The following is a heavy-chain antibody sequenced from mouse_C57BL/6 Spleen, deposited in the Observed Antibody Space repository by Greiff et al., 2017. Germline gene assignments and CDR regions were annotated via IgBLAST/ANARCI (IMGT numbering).Heavy chain of an antibody. Sequence: QVQLQQPGAELVKPGASVKMSCKASGYTFTSYWITWVKQRPGQGLEWLGDIYPGSGSTNYNEKFKSKATLTVATSSSTAYMQLSSLTSEDSAVYYCARGEEGYFDYWGQGTTLTVSA. V-gene: IGHV1-55*01. CDR2: IYPGSGST. CDR1: GYTFTSYW. J-gene: IGHJ2*01. CDR3: ARGEEGYFDY.